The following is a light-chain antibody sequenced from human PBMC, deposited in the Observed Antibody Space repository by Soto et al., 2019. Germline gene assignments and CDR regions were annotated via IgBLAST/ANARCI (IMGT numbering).Light chain of an antibody. J-gene: IGLJ2*01. CDR3: SSYAGSNKGV. Sequence: QSALTQPPSASGSPGQSVTISCTGTSSDVGGFNYVSWYQHHPGKAPKLMIYVVSKRPSGVPDRFSGSKSGNTASLTVSGLQAEDEADYYCSSYAGSNKGVFGGGTKLTVL. CDR1: SSDVGGFNY. CDR2: VVS. V-gene: IGLV2-8*01.